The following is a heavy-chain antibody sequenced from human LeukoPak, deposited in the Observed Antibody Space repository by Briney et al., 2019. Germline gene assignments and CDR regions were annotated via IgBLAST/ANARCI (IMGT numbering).Heavy chain of an antibody. J-gene: IGHJ4*02. CDR2: IYYSGST. CDR3: ARHEPTGGYYFDY. V-gene: IGHV4-59*08. CDR1: GGSISSYY. D-gene: IGHD3-3*01. Sequence: KSSETLSLTCTVSGGSISSYYWSWIRQPPGKGLEWIGYIYYSGSTNYNPSLKSRVTISVDTSKNQVSLKLSSVTAADTAVYYCARHEPTGGYYFDYWGQGTLVTVSS.